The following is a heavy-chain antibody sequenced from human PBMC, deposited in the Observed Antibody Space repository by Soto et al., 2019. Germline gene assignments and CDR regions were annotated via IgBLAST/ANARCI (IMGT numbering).Heavy chain of an antibody. Sequence: PSETLSLTCTVSGGSISPYFWSWIRQPPGKGLEWIGYIYYSGSTNYNPSLKSRVTISVDTSKNQFSLKLSSVTAADTAVYYCAREPPGISALYFDYWGQGTLVTVSS. CDR1: GGSISPYF. V-gene: IGHV4-59*01. CDR3: AREPPGISALYFDY. CDR2: IYYSGST. D-gene: IGHD3-10*01. J-gene: IGHJ4*02.